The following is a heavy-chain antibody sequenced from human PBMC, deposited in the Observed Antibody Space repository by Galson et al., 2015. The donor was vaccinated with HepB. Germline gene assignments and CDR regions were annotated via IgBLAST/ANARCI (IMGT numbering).Heavy chain of an antibody. J-gene: IGHJ4*02. CDR2: INAGNGNT. D-gene: IGHD3-3*01. CDR3: ARAHEVVIIPAGPDY. Sequence: SVKVSCKASGYTFTSYAMHWVRQAPGQRLEWMGWINAGNGNTKYSQKFQGRVTITRDTSASTAYMELSSLRSEDTAVYYCARAHEVVIIPAGPDYWGQGTLVTVSS. CDR1: GYTFTSYA. V-gene: IGHV1-3*01.